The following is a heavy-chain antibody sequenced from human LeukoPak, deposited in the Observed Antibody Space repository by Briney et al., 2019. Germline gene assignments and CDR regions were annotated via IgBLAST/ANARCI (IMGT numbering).Heavy chain of an antibody. Sequence: ASVKVSCKASGYTFTGYYMHWVRQAPGQGLEWMGWINPNSGDTNYAQKFQGRVTMTRDTSISTAYMELSSLRSEDTAVYYCARGLGSYDSSELTWPMISFWGQGTQVTVSS. V-gene: IGHV1-2*02. D-gene: IGHD3-22*01. CDR3: ARGLGSYDSSELTWPMISF. CDR2: INPNSGDT. CDR1: GYTFTGYY. J-gene: IGHJ4*02.